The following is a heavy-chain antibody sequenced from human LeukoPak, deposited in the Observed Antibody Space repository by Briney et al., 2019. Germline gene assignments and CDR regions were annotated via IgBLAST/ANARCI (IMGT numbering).Heavy chain of an antibody. CDR2: INPNSGGT. D-gene: IGHD3-22*01. CDR1: GYTLTGYY. CDR3: ARDGRHRYYYDSSGFYGSWFDP. Sequence: GASVKVSCKASGYTLTGYYMHWVRQAPGQGLEWMGWINPNSGGTNYAQKLQGRVTMTRDTSISTAYMELRSLRSDDTAVYYCARDGRHRYYYDSSGFYGSWFDPWGQGTLVTVSS. V-gene: IGHV1-2*02. J-gene: IGHJ5*02.